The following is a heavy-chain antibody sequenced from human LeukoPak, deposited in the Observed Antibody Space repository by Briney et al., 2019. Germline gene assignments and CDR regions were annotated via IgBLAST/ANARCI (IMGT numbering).Heavy chain of an antibody. CDR1: GFTFSRHW. Sequence: PGGSLRLSCATSGFTFSRHWMSGVRQAPRKGPEWVANIKQDGSERYYVHSVKGRFTISRDNAKNSLYLQMNSLRAEDTAVYYCARDGGHSTDFDYWGQGILVSVSS. CDR3: ARDGGHSTDFDY. V-gene: IGHV3-7*01. J-gene: IGHJ4*02. D-gene: IGHD2-8*02. CDR2: IKQDGSER.